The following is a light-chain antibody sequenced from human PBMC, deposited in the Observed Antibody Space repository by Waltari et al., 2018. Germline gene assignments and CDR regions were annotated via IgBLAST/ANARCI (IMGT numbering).Light chain of an antibody. CDR3: SSYTSSSTV. V-gene: IGLV2-14*01. Sequence: QSALTQPASLSGSPGQSITISCTRTSRDVGGYTYVSWYQQHPGTAPKLMIYDFSKRPSGVSNRFSGSKSGNTASLTISGLQAEDDADYYCSSYTSSSTVFGGGTKLTVL. CDR2: DFS. J-gene: IGLJ3*02. CDR1: SRDVGGYTY.